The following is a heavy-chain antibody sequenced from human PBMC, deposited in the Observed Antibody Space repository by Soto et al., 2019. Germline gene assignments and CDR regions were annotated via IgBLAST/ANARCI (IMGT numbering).Heavy chain of an antibody. J-gene: IGHJ6*02. CDR2: TYYRSRWYN. Sequence: PSQTLSLTCAISGDSASSNSAAWTWIRQSPSRGLEWLGRTYYRSRWYNNYAVSVRSRITINPDTSKNQFSLQLTSVTPDDTAVYYCARGKVAGSVSLLKDYGLAVWGQGTTVTVSS. CDR1: GDSASSNSAA. V-gene: IGHV6-1*01. CDR3: ARGKVAGSVSLLKDYGLAV. D-gene: IGHD6-19*01.